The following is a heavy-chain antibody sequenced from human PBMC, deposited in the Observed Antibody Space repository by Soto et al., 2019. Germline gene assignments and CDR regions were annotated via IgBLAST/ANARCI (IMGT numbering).Heavy chain of an antibody. CDR1: GYTFITYA. Sequence: ASVKVSFKASGYTFITYAIHWVRQAPGQRLEWMGWINGGNGNTKYSQKFQGRVTITRDTSASTAYMELSSLRSEDTAVYYCARDNGSGSYYPFDYWGQGNLVTVSS. CDR3: ARDNGSGSYYPFDY. D-gene: IGHD3-10*01. J-gene: IGHJ4*02. V-gene: IGHV1-3*01. CDR2: INGGNGNT.